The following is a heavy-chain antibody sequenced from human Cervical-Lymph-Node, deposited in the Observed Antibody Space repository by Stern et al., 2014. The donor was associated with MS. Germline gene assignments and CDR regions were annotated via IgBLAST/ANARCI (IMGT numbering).Heavy chain of an antibody. V-gene: IGHV1-2*06. J-gene: IGHJ4*02. CDR3: ARGVAYYDSSGTRGG. CDR2: INPNSGGT. D-gene: IGHD3-22*01. CDR1: GYTFTGYY. Sequence: QMQLVQSGAEVKKPGASVKVSCKASGYTFTGYYMHWVRQAPGQGLEGMGRINPNSGGTNYAQKFQGRVTMTRDTSISTAYMELSRLRSDDTAVYYCARGVAYYDSSGTRGGWGQGTLVTVSS.